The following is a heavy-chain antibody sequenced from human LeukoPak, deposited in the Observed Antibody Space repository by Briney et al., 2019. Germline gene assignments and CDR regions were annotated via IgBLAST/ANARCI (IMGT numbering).Heavy chain of an antibody. CDR3: ARVYYGSGSYYPDY. V-gene: IGHV4-38-2*02. CDR1: GYSISSGYY. Sequence: PSQTLSLTCTVSGYSISSGYYWGWIRQPPGKGLEWIGSIYHSGSTYYNPSLKSRVTISVDTSKNQISLKLSSVTAADTAVYYCARVYYGSGSYYPDYWGQGTLVTVSS. D-gene: IGHD3-10*01. CDR2: IYHSGST. J-gene: IGHJ4*02.